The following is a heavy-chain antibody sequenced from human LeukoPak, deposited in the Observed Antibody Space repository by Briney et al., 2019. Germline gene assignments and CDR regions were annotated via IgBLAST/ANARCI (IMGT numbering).Heavy chain of an antibody. Sequence: ASVKVSCKVSGYTLTELSMHWVRQAPGKGLEWMGGFDPEDGETIYAQKFQGRVTMTEDTSTDTAYMELSSLRSEGTAVYYCARVPAAITEADIVATNWFDPWGQGTLVTVSS. D-gene: IGHD2-2*01. J-gene: IGHJ5*02. CDR3: ARVPAAITEADIVATNWFDP. CDR2: FDPEDGET. V-gene: IGHV1-24*01. CDR1: GYTLTELS.